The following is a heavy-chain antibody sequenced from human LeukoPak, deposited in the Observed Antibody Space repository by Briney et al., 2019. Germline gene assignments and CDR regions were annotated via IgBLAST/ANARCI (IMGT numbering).Heavy chain of an antibody. V-gene: IGHV6-1*01. CDR3: ARGIEDYVWGSYLPAYYFDY. J-gene: IGHJ4*02. CDR1: GDSVSSNSAA. D-gene: IGHD3-16*02. Sequence: SQTLSLTCAISGDSVSSNSAAWNWIRQSPSRGLEWLGRTYYRSKWYNDYAVSVKSRITVNPDTSKNQFSLQLNSVTPEDTAVYYCARGIEDYVWGSYLPAYYFDYWGQGTLVTVSS. CDR2: TYYRSKWYN.